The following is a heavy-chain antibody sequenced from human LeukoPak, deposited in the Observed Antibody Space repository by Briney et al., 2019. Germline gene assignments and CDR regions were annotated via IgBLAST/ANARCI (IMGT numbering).Heavy chain of an antibody. D-gene: IGHD1-26*01. Sequence: ASVTVSCTASGYTFTISDINWVRQATGQGHEWMGWMNPNSGNTGYAQKFQGRVTMTRNTSISTVYMELSSLRSEDTAVYYCARGKWELPVPRAFDIWGQGTMVTVSS. CDR1: GYTFTISD. CDR3: ARGKWELPVPRAFDI. CDR2: MNPNSGNT. V-gene: IGHV1-8*01. J-gene: IGHJ3*02.